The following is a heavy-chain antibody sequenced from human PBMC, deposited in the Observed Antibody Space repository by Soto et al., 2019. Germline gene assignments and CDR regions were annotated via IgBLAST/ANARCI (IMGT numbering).Heavy chain of an antibody. J-gene: IGHJ4*02. CDR2: IYSGGST. CDR3: ARDWVDYSNHPGYFDY. V-gene: IGHV3-66*01. CDR1: GFTVSSNY. D-gene: IGHD4-4*01. Sequence: EVQLVESGGGLVHPGGSLRLSCAASGFTVSSNYMSWVRQAPGKGLEWVSVIYSGGSTYYADSVKGRFTISRDNSKNTLYLQMNSLRAEDTAVYYCARDWVDYSNHPGYFDYWGQGTLVTVSS.